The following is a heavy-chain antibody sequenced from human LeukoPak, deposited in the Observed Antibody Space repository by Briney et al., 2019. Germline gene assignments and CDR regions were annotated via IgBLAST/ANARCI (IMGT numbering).Heavy chain of an antibody. CDR3: ARGWGRWLQPLAGRYYFDY. J-gene: IGHJ4*02. Sequence: SETLSLTCAVYGGSFSGYYWSWIRQPPGKGLEWIREINHSGSTNYNPSLKSRVTISVDTSKNQFSLKLSSVTAADTAVYYCARGWGRWLQPLAGRYYFDYWGQGTLVTVSS. D-gene: IGHD5-24*01. CDR2: INHSGST. V-gene: IGHV4-34*01. CDR1: GGSFSGYY.